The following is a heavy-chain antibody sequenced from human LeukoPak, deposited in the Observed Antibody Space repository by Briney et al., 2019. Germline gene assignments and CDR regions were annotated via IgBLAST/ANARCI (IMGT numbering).Heavy chain of an antibody. J-gene: IGHJ4*02. V-gene: IGHV3-30*02. Sequence: LAGGSLRLSCAASGFSFSSYGMHWVRQAPGKGLEWVAFIRYDGTNKYYADSVKGRLTISRDNSKNTLYLQMNSLRAEDTAMYYCAKDSAYYYDSSGYYYDWGQGTLVTVSS. CDR3: AKDSAYYYDSSGYYYD. CDR1: GFSFSSYG. D-gene: IGHD3-22*01. CDR2: IRYDGTNK.